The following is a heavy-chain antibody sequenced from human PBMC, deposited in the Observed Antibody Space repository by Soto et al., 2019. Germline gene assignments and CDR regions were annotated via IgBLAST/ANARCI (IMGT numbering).Heavy chain of an antibody. J-gene: IGHJ6*02. CDR3: ASSDGHPGDFFYYNGMDV. D-gene: IGHD3-10*01. Sequence: SETLSLTSSVSGASIRSYYWHWIRQPPGKGLEWIGYVYTSDYTRYSSSLKSRFTISVDTSKSQFYLRLNSVTAADTAVYYCASSDGHPGDFFYYNGMDVWGQGTTVTVSS. CDR2: VYTSDYT. CDR1: GASIRSYY. V-gene: IGHV4-4*08.